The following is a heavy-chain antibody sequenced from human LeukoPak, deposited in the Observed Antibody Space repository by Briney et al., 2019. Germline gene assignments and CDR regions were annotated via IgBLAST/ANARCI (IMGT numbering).Heavy chain of an antibody. CDR3: ARTQVRPRLSRYCSSTSCPAYFQH. J-gene: IGHJ1*01. Sequence: ASVKVSCKASGYTFTGYYMHWVRQAPGQGLEWMGWINPNSGGTNYAQKFQGRVTMTRDTSISTAYMELSRLRSDDTAVYYCARTQVRPRLSRYCSSTSCPAYFQHWGQGTLVTVSS. CDR2: INPNSGGT. V-gene: IGHV1-2*02. D-gene: IGHD2-2*01. CDR1: GYTFTGYY.